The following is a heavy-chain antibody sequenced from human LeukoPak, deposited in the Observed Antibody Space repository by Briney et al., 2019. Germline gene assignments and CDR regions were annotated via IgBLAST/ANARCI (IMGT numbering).Heavy chain of an antibody. CDR1: GFTFSSYA. D-gene: IGHD5-18*01. CDR2: ISYDGSNK. J-gene: IGHJ4*02. Sequence: GRSLRLSCAASGFTFSSYAMHWVRQAPGKGLEWVAVISYDGSNKYYADSVKGRFTISRDNSKNTLYLQMNSLRAEDTAVYYCARDARIQLWPLMGYWGQGTLVTVSS. V-gene: IGHV3-30-3*01. CDR3: ARDARIQLWPLMGY.